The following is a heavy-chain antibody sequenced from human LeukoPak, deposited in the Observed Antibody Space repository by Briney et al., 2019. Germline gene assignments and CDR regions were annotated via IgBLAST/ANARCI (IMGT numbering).Heavy chain of an antibody. D-gene: IGHD6-13*01. CDR1: GFTFSSYE. CDR3: ARDPLGSSSWSDAIDI. Sequence: GGSLRLSCAASGFTFSSYEMNWVRQAPGKGLEWVSYISSSGSTIYYADSVKGLFTISRDNANNSLYLQMSSLRAEDTAVYYCARDPLGSSSWSDAIDIWGQGTMVTVSS. CDR2: ISSSGSTI. J-gene: IGHJ3*02. V-gene: IGHV3-48*03.